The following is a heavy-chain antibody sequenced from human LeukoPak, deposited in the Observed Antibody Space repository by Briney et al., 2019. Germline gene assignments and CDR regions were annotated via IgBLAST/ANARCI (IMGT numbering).Heavy chain of an antibody. Sequence: SGPTLVKPTQTLTLTCTFSGFSLSSSGVGVGWIRQSPGKALEWLALIYWDDDKRYSPSLKTRLTITKDTSKNQVVLTMTNMDPVDTGTYYCAHSRHTARVENWGQGTLVTVSS. CDR3: AHSRHTARVEN. CDR1: GFSLSSSGVG. CDR2: IYWDDDK. V-gene: IGHV2-5*02. J-gene: IGHJ4*02. D-gene: IGHD5-18*01.